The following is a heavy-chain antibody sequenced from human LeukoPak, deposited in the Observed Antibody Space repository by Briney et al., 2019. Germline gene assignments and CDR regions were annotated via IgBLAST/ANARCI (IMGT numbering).Heavy chain of an antibody. CDR1: GYTFTSYD. V-gene: IGHV1-8*01. CDR3: ARARGSIAARRGNWFDP. Sequence: ASVKVSCKASGYTFTSYDIDWVRQATGQGLEWMGWMNPNSGNTGYAQKFQGRVTMTRNTSISTAYMELSSLRSEDTAVYYCARARGSIAARRGNWFDPWGQVTLVTVSS. CDR2: MNPNSGNT. J-gene: IGHJ5*02. D-gene: IGHD6-6*01.